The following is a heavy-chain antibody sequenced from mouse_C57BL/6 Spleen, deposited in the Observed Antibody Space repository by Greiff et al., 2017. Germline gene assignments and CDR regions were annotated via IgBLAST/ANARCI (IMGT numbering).Heavy chain of an antibody. J-gene: IGHJ2*01. CDR1: GYSITSGYY. D-gene: IGHD1-1*01. Sequence: VQLKESGPGLVKPSQSLSLTCSVTGYSITSGYYWNWIRQFPGNKLEWMGYISYDGSNNYNPSLKNRISITRDTSKNQFFLKLNSVTTEDTATYYCARNYCGSIRFDDWGQGTTRTVSS. CDR2: ISYDGSN. V-gene: IGHV3-6*01. CDR3: ARNYCGSIRFDD.